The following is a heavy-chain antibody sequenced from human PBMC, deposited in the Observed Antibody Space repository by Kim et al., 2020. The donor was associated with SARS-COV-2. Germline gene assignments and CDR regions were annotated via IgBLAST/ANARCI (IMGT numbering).Heavy chain of an antibody. CDR3: TRGAARPWNNFDY. Sequence: YAASVKGRFTISRDDSKSIAYLQMNSLKTEDTAVYYCTRGAARPWNNFDYWGQGTLVTVSS. V-gene: IGHV3-49*02. J-gene: IGHJ4*02. D-gene: IGHD6-6*01.